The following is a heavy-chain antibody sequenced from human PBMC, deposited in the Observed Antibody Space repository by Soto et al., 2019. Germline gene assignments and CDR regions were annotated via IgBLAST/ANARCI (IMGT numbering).Heavy chain of an antibody. V-gene: IGHV3-23*01. J-gene: IGHJ4*02. CDR1: GFTFSNYA. D-gene: IGHD3-22*01. CDR2: LSGSGVST. Sequence: GGSMRVSCAASGFTFSNYARTWVRQAPGKGLEWVSALSGSGVSTYYADSVMGRFTISRDNSKNTVYLQMNSLRAEDTAVYYCAKIESRFFYDSTGYYPFDYWGQGTLVTVSS. CDR3: AKIESRFFYDSTGYYPFDY.